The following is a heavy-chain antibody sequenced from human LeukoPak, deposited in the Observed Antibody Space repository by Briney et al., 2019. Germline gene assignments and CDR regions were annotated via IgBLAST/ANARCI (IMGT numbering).Heavy chain of an antibody. CDR1: GGSISSYY. V-gene: IGHV4-59*01. D-gene: IGHD2-15*01. CDR3: ARLIGSFYYYMDV. J-gene: IGHJ6*03. Sequence: SETLSLTCTVSGGSISSYYWSWIRQSPGKGLEWIGYIYNRGSTNYNPSLKSRVTISEDTSKNQLSLQLSSVTAADTAVYYCARLIGSFYYYMDVWGNGTTVTVSS. CDR2: IYNRGST.